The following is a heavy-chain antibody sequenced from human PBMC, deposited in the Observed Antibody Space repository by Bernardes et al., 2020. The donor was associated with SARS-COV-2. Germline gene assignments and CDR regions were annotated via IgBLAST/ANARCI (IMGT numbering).Heavy chain of an antibody. J-gene: IGHJ6*02. CDR2: INPNSCGT. V-gene: IGHV1-2*02. Sequence: ASVKVSCKPSGYTFTDFYIHWLRQAPGQRLEWMGWINPNSCGTDYAQKFQGRVTITRNTSSSTVYMELNWLGVDDTAIYYCASRHSSFAFYGLDVWCQVTTLIDSS. CDR1: GYTFTDFY. CDR3: ASRHSSFAFYGLDV. D-gene: IGHD6-19*01.